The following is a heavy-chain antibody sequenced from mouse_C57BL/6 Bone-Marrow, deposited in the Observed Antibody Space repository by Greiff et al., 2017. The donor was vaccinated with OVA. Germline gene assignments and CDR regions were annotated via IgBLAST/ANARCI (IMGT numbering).Heavy chain of an antibody. Sequence: QVQLQQSGAELARPGASVKMSCKASGYTFTSYTMHWVKQRPGQGLEWIGYINPSSGYTKYNQKFKDKATLTADKSSSTAYMQLSSLTSEDSAVYYCANPCYGNCLGYWGQGTSVTVSS. CDR3: ANPCYGNCLGY. CDR1: GYTFTSYT. J-gene: IGHJ4*01. D-gene: IGHD2-10*01. V-gene: IGHV1-4*01. CDR2: INPSSGYT.